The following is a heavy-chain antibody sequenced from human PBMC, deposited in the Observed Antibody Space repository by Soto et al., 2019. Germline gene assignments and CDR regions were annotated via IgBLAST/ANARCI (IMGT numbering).Heavy chain of an antibody. CDR3: ARLEGLATISYYFDF. Sequence: PSETLSLTCTVSGGSISNYYLIWVRQPPGKGLEWIGSIYYRGNAYYNPSLKTRVTISLDKSKSQFSLKLNSVTAADSAVYFCARLEGLATISYYFDFWGPGALVTVSS. D-gene: IGHD3-9*01. CDR2: IYYRGNA. J-gene: IGHJ4*02. CDR1: GGSISNYY. V-gene: IGHV4-59*08.